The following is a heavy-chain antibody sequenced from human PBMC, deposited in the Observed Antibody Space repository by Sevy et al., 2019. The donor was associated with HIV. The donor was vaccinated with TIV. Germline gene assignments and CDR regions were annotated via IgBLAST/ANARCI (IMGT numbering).Heavy chain of an antibody. CDR2: IYPGDSDT. V-gene: IGHV5-51*01. J-gene: IGHJ4*02. Sequence: GESLKISCKGSGYSFTSYWIGWVRQMPGKGLEWRGIIYPGDSDTRHSPSFQGQVTISADKSIRTAYLQWSSLKASDTAMYYRARMMGYCSCGSCSGPRYFDYWGQGTLVTVSS. CDR3: ARMMGYCSCGSCSGPRYFDY. D-gene: IGHD2-15*01. CDR1: GYSFTSYW.